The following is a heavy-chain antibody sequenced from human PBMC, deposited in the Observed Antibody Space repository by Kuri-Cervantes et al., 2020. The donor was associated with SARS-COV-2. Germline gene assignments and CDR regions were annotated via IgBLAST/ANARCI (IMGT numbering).Heavy chain of an antibody. CDR3: ARDRDGYSSSWYGVYYYGMDV. V-gene: IGHV3-48*04. D-gene: IGHD6-13*01. Sequence: GESLKISCAASGFIFSSYSMNWVRQAPGKGLEWVSYISSSISTIYYADSVKGRFTISRDNAKNSLYLQMNSLRAEDTAAYYCARDRDGYSSSWYGVYYYGMDVWGQGTTVTVSS. CDR1: GFIFSSYS. CDR2: ISSSISTI. J-gene: IGHJ6*02.